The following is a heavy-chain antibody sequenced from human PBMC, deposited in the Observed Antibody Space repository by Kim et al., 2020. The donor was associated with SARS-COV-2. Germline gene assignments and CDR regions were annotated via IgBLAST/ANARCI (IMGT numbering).Heavy chain of an antibody. J-gene: IGHJ4*02. CDR3: ATGNNWSFDY. Sequence: YADSVKGRFTVSRANAKNTLYLQLSTLRAEDTAVYYCATGNNWSFDYWGPGTLVTVSS. D-gene: IGHD1-1*01. V-gene: IGHV3-74*01.